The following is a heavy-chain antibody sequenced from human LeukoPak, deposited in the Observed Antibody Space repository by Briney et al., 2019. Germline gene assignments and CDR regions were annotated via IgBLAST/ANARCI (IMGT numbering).Heavy chain of an antibody. CDR1: GYTFTGYY. CDR2: INPNSGGT. J-gene: IGHJ4*02. CDR3: ARDRGTTVTTYPDY. V-gene: IGHV1-2*02. Sequence: ASVKVSCKASGYTFTGYYMHWVRQAPGQGLEWMGWINPNSGGTNYVQKFQGRVTMTRDTSISTAYMELSRLRSDDTAVYYCARDRGTTVTTYPDYWGQGTLVTVSS. D-gene: IGHD4-17*01.